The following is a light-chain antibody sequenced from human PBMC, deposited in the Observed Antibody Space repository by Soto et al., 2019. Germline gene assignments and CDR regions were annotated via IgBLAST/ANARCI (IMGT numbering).Light chain of an antibody. V-gene: IGKV1-27*01. Sequence: DIQMTQSPSSLSASVGDRVTITCRASQSISNYLAWYQQKPGKGPKLLLYAASNLQSGVPSRFSGSGSGTDFTLTISSLHPEDVATYYCQKYNSAPLTFGGGTKVEIK. CDR3: QKYNSAPLT. CDR1: QSISNY. J-gene: IGKJ4*01. CDR2: AAS.